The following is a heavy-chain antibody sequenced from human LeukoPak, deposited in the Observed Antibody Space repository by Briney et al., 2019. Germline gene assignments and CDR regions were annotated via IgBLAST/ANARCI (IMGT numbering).Heavy chain of an antibody. CDR3: ARAVPNSGLDY. V-gene: IGHV3-74*01. CDR1: GFSLSNSW. D-gene: IGHD1-1*01. CDR2: ISSDWSST. Sequence: GGSLRLSCVASGFSLSNSWMHWVRHAPGKGLVWVSRISSDWSSTAYADSVQGRFTIPRDTAKNTLYLQKTSLRHEDTAVYYCARAVPNSGLDYWGQGTLVTISS. J-gene: IGHJ4*02.